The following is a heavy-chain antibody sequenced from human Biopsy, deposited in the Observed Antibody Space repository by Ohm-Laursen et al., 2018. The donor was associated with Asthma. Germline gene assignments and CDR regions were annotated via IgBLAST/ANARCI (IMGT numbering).Heavy chain of an antibody. CDR3: ARGDSSNWSHYYFDY. J-gene: IGHJ4*02. CDR2: IYSGGTS. V-gene: IGHV3-53*01. D-gene: IGHD3-22*01. CDR1: GFAVSRGH. Sequence: SLRLSCAASGFAVSRGHMFWVRQAPGKGLEWVSVIYSGGTSHTADSVRGQFTISRDYSKNTLYLQMHSLRAEDTAVYYCARGDSSNWSHYYFDYWGQGTLVTVSS.